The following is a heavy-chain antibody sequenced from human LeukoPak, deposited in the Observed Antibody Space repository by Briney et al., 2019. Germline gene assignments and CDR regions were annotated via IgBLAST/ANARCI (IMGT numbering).Heavy chain of an antibody. CDR2: INNSGGST. J-gene: IGHJ4*02. D-gene: IGHD4-23*01. Sequence: GGSLRLSCAASGFSFSTYSMSWVRQAPGQGLEWVSGINNSGGSTYYADSVKGRFTISRDNSKNTLYLQMNSLRAEDTAVYYCAREPTPPYGGNPGPFDYWGQGTLVTVSS. V-gene: IGHV3-23*01. CDR3: AREPTPPYGGNPGPFDY. CDR1: GFSFSTYS.